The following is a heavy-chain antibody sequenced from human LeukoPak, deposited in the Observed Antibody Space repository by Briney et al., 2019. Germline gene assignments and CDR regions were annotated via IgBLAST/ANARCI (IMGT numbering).Heavy chain of an antibody. CDR1: GYTFTSYA. J-gene: IGHJ4*02. CDR2: VNAGNGNT. D-gene: IGHD4-23*01. Sequence: ASVKVSCKASGYTFTSYAMHWVRQAPGQRLEWMGWVNAGNGNTKYSQKFQGRVTITRDTSASTAYMELSSLRSEDTAVYYCARFGLNYGGNPGDYWGQGTLVTVSS. CDR3: ARFGLNYGGNPGDY. V-gene: IGHV1-3*01.